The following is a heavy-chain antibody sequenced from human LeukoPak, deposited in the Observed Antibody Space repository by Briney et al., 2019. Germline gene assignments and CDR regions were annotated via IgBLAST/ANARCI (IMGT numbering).Heavy chain of an antibody. J-gene: IGHJ4*02. CDR3: ARWYYSGWAFDY. Sequence: SGTLSLTCAVSGGSISNENWWSWVRQPPGKGLEWIEEIHHRGGTNYNPSLRSRVTISVDTSKNQFSLKLSSVTAADTAVYYCARWYYSGWAFDYWGQGTLVTVSS. CDR2: IHHRGGT. D-gene: IGHD6-19*01. CDR1: GGSISNENW. V-gene: IGHV4-4*02.